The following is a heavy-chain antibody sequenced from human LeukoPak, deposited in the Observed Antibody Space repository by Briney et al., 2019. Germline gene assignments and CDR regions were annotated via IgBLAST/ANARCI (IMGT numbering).Heavy chain of an antibody. CDR3: AKDSLADIDY. D-gene: IGHD3-16*01. CDR1: GYIFSTYG. CDR2: IRHDGSIK. J-gene: IGHJ4*02. V-gene: IGHV3-30*02. Sequence: GGSLRLSCAASGYIFSTYGMYWVRQAPGKGLGWVAFIRHDGSIKNYADSVKGRSTISRDNSKNTLYLQMNSLRAEDTAVYYCAKDSLADIDYWGQGTLVTVSS.